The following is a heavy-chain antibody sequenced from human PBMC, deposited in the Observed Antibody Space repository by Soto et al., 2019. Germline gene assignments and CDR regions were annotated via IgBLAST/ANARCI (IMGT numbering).Heavy chain of an antibody. CDR2: IKSKTDGGTT. Sequence: EVQLVESGGGLVKPGGSLRLSCAASGFTFSNAWMSWVRQAPGKGLEWVGRIKSKTDGGTTDYDAPVKGRFTISRDDSKNTLYLQMNSLKTEDTAVYYCTTLYYYDSSGYFFGDDAFDIWGQGTMVTVSS. V-gene: IGHV3-15*01. J-gene: IGHJ3*02. CDR1: GFTFSNAW. D-gene: IGHD3-22*01. CDR3: TTLYYYDSSGYFFGDDAFDI.